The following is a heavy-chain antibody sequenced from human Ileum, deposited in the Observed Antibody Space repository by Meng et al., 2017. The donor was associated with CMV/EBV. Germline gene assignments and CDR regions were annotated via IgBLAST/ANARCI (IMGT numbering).Heavy chain of an antibody. CDR2: IYSGGST. V-gene: IGHV3-53*01. CDR3: ARGPLGYFDY. J-gene: IGHJ4*02. CDR1: GFTVSSNY. D-gene: IGHD1-26*01. Sequence: GESLKISCAASGFTVSSNYMSWVRQAPGKGLEWVSVIYSGGSTYYADSVKGRFTISRDNSKNTLYLQMNSLRAEDTAVYYCARGPLGYFDYWGQGPLVTVSS.